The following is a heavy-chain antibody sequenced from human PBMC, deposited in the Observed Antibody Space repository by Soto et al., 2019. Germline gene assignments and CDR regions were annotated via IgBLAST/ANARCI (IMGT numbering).Heavy chain of an antibody. J-gene: IGHJ4*02. CDR2: INSDGSSI. D-gene: IGHD1-20*01. V-gene: IGHV3-74*01. Sequence: GGSLRLSCATSGFDFSNTWIHWVRQVPGQGLVWVSRINSDGSSIIYADSVKGRFTLSRDNAKNTVHLQMSSLRVEDTAVYYCAKDWYHTIDSWGQGIPVTVSS. CDR3: AKDWYHTIDS. CDR1: GFDFSNTW.